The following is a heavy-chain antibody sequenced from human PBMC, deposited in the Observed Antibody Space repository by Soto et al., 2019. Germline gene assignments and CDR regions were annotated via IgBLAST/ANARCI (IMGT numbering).Heavy chain of an antibody. J-gene: IGHJ6*02. CDR1: GYTFTSYY. V-gene: IGHV1-46*01. CDR2: INPSGGST. D-gene: IGHD2-8*01. CDR3: AIATSPGNGRRVDF. Sequence: ASVKVSCKASGYTFTSYYIHWVRQAPGQGLEWMGMINPSGGSTTYAQNFQGRVTMTRDTSTSTVYMDLNSLRSDDTAVYYCAIATSPGNGRRVDFCDQGTTVIGSS.